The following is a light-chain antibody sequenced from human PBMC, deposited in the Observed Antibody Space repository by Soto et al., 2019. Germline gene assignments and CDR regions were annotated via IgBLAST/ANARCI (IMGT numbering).Light chain of an antibody. J-gene: IGLJ2*01. Sequence: QSVLTQAPSASGNPGQRVTISCSGSTSNIGRYGVDWYQHLPGTAPKLLIYSNNERPSGVPDRFSGSQSGTSASLAISGLQSEDEADYYCAAWDDSLIGPVFGGGTKLTVL. V-gene: IGLV1-44*01. CDR3: AAWDDSLIGPV. CDR1: TSNIGRYG. CDR2: SNN.